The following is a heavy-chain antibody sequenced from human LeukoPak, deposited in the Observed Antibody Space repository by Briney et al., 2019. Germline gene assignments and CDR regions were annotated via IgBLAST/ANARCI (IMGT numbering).Heavy chain of an antibody. D-gene: IGHD6-13*01. J-gene: IGHJ4*02. CDR3: ARDQGSLTRSWYTGY. CDR2: INPYSGDT. V-gene: IGHV1-2*06. Sequence: ASVKVSCKASGYTFTGYHIHWVRQAPGQGLEWMGRINPYSGDTNFAQKFQGRVTMTRDTSITTAYMDLSSLTPDDTAVYFCARDQGSLTRSWYTGYWGPGTQVAVSS. CDR1: GYTFTGYH.